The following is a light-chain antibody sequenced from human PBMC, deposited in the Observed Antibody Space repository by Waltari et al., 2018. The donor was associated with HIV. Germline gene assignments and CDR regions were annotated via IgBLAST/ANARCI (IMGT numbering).Light chain of an antibody. CDR2: RDN. Sequence: QSVLTEPPSASGAPGQRVTIPCSGSSANIGNPGYWYQQPPGTAPKVLIYRDNQRPSGVPARFSGSRSGTSASLDVSVLRSEDEANYICAAWDDILSGWVFGGGTKLTVL. J-gene: IGLJ3*02. CDR1: SANIGNP. CDR3: AAWDDILSGWV. V-gene: IGLV1-47*01.